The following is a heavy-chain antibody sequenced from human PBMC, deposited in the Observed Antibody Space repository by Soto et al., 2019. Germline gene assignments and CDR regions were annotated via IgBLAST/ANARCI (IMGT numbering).Heavy chain of an antibody. J-gene: IGHJ4*02. CDR2: INGGNGNT. D-gene: IGHD6-19*01. CDR3: ARGIGERIGVDFDY. V-gene: IGHV1-3*01. CDR1: GYTFTNYV. Sequence: ASVKVSCKASGYTFTNYVMYWVRQAPGQKLEWMGWINGGNGNTQYSQKFQGRVTITRDTSASAAYMELTSLRSEDTAIYYCARGIGERIGVDFDYWGQGTLVTVSS.